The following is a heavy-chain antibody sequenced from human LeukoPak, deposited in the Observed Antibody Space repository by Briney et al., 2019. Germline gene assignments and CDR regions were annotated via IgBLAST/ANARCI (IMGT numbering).Heavy chain of an antibody. Sequence: PGESLRLSCAASGFIFSSYSMNWVRQAPGKGLEWVSSISSSSSYIYYADSVKGRFTISRDNAKNSLYLQMNSLRAEDTAVYYCAREREYSSSSAGDYYYYYMDVWGKGTTVTVSS. V-gene: IGHV3-21*01. CDR1: GFIFSSYS. J-gene: IGHJ6*03. CDR2: ISSSSSYI. CDR3: AREREYSSSSAGDYYYYYMDV. D-gene: IGHD6-6*01.